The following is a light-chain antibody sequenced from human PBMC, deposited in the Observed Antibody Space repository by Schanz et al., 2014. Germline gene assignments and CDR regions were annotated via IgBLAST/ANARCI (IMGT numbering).Light chain of an antibody. CDR3: CSYATSYTWL. CDR1: SSNIGSNF. CDR2: GNS. J-gene: IGLJ3*02. V-gene: IGLV1-40*01. Sequence: QSVLTQPPSVSAAPGQKVTISCSGSSSNIGSNFVSWYQQLPGTAPKLLIYGNSNRPSGVPDRFSGSKSGTSASLAITGLEAEDEADDYCCSYATSYTWLFGGGTKLTVL.